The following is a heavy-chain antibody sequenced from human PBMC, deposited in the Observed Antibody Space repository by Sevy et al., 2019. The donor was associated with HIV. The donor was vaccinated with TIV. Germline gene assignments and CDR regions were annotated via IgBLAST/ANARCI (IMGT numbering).Heavy chain of an antibody. V-gene: IGHV3-21*01. CDR3: ARGSHDYGDYDRDVGFDY. D-gene: IGHD4-17*01. CDR1: GFTFSSYT. CDR2: ISSTGNYI. J-gene: IGHJ4*02. Sequence: GSLRLSCADSGFTFSSYTMNWVRQAPGKGLEWVSSISSTGNYIYYADSLKGRFSISRDNAKNSLNLQMNSLRAEDTAVYYCARGSHDYGDYDRDVGFDYWGQGTLVTVSS.